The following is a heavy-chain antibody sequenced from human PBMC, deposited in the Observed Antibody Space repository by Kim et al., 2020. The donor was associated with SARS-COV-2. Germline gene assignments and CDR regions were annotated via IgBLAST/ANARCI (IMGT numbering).Heavy chain of an antibody. V-gene: IGHV1-2*02. CDR3: ARDMRQWLGKGVFDY. D-gene: IGHD6-19*01. CDR2: INPNSGGT. Sequence: ASVKDSCKASGYTFTGYYMHWVRQAPGQGLEWMGWINPNSGGTNYAQKFQGRVTMTRDTSISTAYMELSRLRSDDTAVYYCARDMRQWLGKGVFDYWGQGTLVTVSS. CDR1: GYTFTGYY. J-gene: IGHJ4*02.